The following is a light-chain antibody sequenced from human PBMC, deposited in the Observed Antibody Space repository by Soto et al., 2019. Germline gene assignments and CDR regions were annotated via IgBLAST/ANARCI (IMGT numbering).Light chain of an antibody. Sequence: QSALTQPASVSGSPGQSITISCTRASSDVGGYNYVSWYQQHPGKAPKLMIYEVSNRPLGVSNRFSGSKSGYTASLTISGLQAEDEANYYCTSYTSSNTVVFGGGTKLTVL. V-gene: IGLV2-14*01. CDR2: EVS. CDR1: SSDVGGYNY. J-gene: IGLJ3*02. CDR3: TSYTSSNTVV.